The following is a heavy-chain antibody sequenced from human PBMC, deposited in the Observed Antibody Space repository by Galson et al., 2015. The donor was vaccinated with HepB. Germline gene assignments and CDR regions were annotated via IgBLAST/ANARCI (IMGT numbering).Heavy chain of an antibody. D-gene: IGHD1-26*01. CDR2: IRSKAYGGTT. CDR3: TRGRPYSGSYYGY. V-gene: IGHV3-49*04. J-gene: IGHJ4*02. Sequence: SLRLSCAASGFTFSSYAMSWVRQAPGKGLEWVGFIRSKAYGGTTEYAASVKGRFTISRDDSKSIAYLQMNSLKTEDTAVYYCTRGRPYSGSYYGYWGQGTLVTVSS. CDR1: GFTFSSYA.